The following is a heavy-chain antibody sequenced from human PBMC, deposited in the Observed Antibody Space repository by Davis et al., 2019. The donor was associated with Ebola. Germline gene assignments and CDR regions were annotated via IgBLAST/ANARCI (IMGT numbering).Heavy chain of an antibody. CDR1: GYTFTGRY. D-gene: IGHD7-27*01. Sequence: ASVKVSCKAFGYTFTGRYMHWLRQAPGQGLEWMGWINLKSGDTKYEQKFQGRVTMTRDTSISTAFMELRRLTSDDTAVYYCARDLTGDQPWGQGTLVTVSS. CDR2: INLKSGDT. J-gene: IGHJ5*02. V-gene: IGHV1-2*02. CDR3: ARDLTGDQP.